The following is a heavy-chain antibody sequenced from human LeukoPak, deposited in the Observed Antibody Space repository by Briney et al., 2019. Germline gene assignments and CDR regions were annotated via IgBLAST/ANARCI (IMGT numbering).Heavy chain of an antibody. CDR2: ISAYNGNT. CDR3: ARDNGNYYDSSGDYY. Sequence: ASVKVSCKASGYTFTSYGISWLRQAPGQGLEWMGWISAYNGNTNYAQKLQVRVTMTTDTSTSTAYMELRSLRSDDTAVYYCARDNGNYYDSSGDYYWGQGTLVTVSS. J-gene: IGHJ4*02. D-gene: IGHD3-22*01. CDR1: GYTFTSYG. V-gene: IGHV1-18*01.